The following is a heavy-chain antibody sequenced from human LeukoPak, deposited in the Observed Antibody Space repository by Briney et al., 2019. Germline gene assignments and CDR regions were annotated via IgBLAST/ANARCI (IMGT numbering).Heavy chain of an antibody. J-gene: IGHJ4*02. Sequence: RASVKVSCKASGYTFTNYYIHWVRQAPGHGLEWMGIIDPSGGSTSYAQKFQGRVTMTRDMSTSTVDMELSSLRSEDTAVYYCARDTGYSSSSDYWGQGTLVTVSS. CDR3: ARDTGYSSSSDY. CDR2: IDPSGGST. D-gene: IGHD6-6*01. CDR1: GYTFTNYY. V-gene: IGHV1-46*01.